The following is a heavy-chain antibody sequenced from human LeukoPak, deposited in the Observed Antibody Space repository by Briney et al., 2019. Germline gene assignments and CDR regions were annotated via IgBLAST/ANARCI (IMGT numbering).Heavy chain of an antibody. CDR2: INPSGGST. J-gene: IGHJ4*02. CDR1: GYTFTSYY. Sequence: GASVKVSCKASGYTFTSYYMHWVRQAPGQGLEWIGIINPSGGSTSYAQKFQGRVTMTRDTSTSTVYMELSSLRSEDTAVHYCARDTVVRGVPDYWGQGTLVTVSS. D-gene: IGHD3-10*01. CDR3: ARDTVVRGVPDY. V-gene: IGHV1-46*01.